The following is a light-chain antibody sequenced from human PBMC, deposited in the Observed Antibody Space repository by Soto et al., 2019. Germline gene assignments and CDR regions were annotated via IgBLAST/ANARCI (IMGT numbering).Light chain of an antibody. CDR2: WAS. CDR1: QGVLYSSNNKNY. Sequence: DIVMTQSPDSLAVSLGERATINCKSSQGVLYSSNNKNYLAWYQQRPRQPPKLLIYWASTRESGVPDRFNGSGSGTDFTLTVTSLQAEDVAVYYCQQYYSSPYTFGQGTKLEIK. CDR3: QQYYSSPYT. V-gene: IGKV4-1*01. J-gene: IGKJ2*01.